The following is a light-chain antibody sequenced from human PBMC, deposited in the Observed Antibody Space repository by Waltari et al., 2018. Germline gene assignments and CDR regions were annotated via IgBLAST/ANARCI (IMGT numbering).Light chain of an antibody. Sequence: CRASQSVSSNLAWYQQKPGQAPRLLIYGAATRATGIPARFSGSGSGTEFSLTISSLQSEDFAVYYCQQYNDWPPITFGQGTRLEIK. CDR3: QQYNDWPPIT. J-gene: IGKJ5*01. V-gene: IGKV3-15*01. CDR2: GAA. CDR1: QSVSSN.